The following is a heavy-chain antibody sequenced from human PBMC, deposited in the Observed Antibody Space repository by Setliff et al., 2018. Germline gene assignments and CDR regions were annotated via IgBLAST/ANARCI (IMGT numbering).Heavy chain of an antibody. Sequence: LRLFCAASGFTSSSYGMHWVRQAPGKGLEWVAFIRYNGNNKYYVDSVKGRFTISRDNSKNTLYLEMNSLRAEDTAVYYCAKDYSMAITVGYFQHWGHGTLVTVSS. D-gene: IGHD1-20*01. CDR1: GFTSSSYG. CDR3: AKDYSMAITVGYFQH. V-gene: IGHV3-30*02. J-gene: IGHJ1*01. CDR2: IRYNGNNK.